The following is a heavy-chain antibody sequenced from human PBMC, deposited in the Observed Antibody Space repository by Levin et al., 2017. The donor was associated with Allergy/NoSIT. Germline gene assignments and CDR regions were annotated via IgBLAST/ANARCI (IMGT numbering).Heavy chain of an antibody. J-gene: IGHJ4*02. CDR2: ISGSGGST. CDR3: AKYGGDGDYVIPFDY. D-gene: IGHD4-17*01. V-gene: IGHV3-23*01. Sequence: GGSLRLSCAASGFTFSSYAMSWVRQAPGKGLEWVSAISGSGGSTYYADSVKGRFTISRDNSKNTLYLQMNSLRAEDTAVYYGAKYGGDGDYVIPFDYWGQGTLVTVSS. CDR1: GFTFSSYA.